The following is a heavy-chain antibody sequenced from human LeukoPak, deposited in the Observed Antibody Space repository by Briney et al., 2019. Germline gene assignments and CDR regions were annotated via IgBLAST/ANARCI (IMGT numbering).Heavy chain of an antibody. V-gene: IGHV3-23*01. D-gene: IGHD6-25*01. CDR2: ISGSGGST. CDR1: GFTFSSYA. J-gene: IGHJ6*03. Sequence: PGGSLRLSCAASGFTFSSYAMSWVRQAPGKGLEWVSAISGSGGSTYYADSVKGRFTISRDNSKNTLYLQMNSLRAEDTAVYYCAKVSGYGLLYYYYTDVWGKGTTVTVSS. CDR3: AKVSGYGLLYYYYTDV.